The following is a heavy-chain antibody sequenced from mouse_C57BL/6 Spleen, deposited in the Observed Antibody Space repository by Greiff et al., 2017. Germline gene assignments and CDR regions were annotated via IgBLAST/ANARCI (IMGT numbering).Heavy chain of an antibody. CDR3: ARPSNYYGSPYFDY. CDR2: INPGSGGT. D-gene: IGHD1-1*01. Sequence: VQVVESGAELVRPGTSVKVSCKASGYAFTNYLIEWVKQRPGQGLEWIGVINPGSGGTNYNEKFKGKATLTADKSSSTAYMQLSRLTSTDSAVYVCARPSNYYGSPYFDYWGQGTTLTVSS. V-gene: IGHV1-54*01. CDR1: GYAFTNYL. J-gene: IGHJ2*01.